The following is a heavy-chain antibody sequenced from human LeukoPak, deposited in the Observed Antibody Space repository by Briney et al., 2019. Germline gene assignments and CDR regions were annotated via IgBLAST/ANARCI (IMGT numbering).Heavy chain of an antibody. Sequence: GASVKVSCKASGGTFSSYAISWVRQAPGQGLEWMGGIIPIFGTANYAQKFQGRVTITADESTSTAYMELSSLRSEDTAVYYCARSTVYYYDGSDQYNWFDPWGQGTLVTVSS. CDR3: ARSTVYYYDGSDQYNWFDP. J-gene: IGHJ5*02. D-gene: IGHD3-22*01. CDR1: GGTFSSYA. V-gene: IGHV1-69*13. CDR2: IIPIFGTA.